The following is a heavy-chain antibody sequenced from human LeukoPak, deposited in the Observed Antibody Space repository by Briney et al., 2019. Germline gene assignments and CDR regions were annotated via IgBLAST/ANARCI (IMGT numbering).Heavy chain of an antibody. CDR1: GFTFSSYS. V-gene: IGHV3-21*01. Sequence: GGSLRLSCAASGFTFSSYSMNWVRQAPGKGLEWVSSISRSSSYIYYADSVKGRFTISRDNAKNSLYLQMNSLRAEDTAVYYCASQPSYYDFWSGYYSRNSYYFDYWGQGTLVTVSS. J-gene: IGHJ4*02. CDR3: ASQPSYYDFWSGYYSRNSYYFDY. D-gene: IGHD3-3*01. CDR2: ISRSSSYI.